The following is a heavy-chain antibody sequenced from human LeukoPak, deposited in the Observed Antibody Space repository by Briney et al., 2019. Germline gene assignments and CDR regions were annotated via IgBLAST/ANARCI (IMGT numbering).Heavy chain of an antibody. CDR2: ISAYNGNT. CDR3: ARVFTMVRGVIIALDY. D-gene: IGHD3-10*01. J-gene: IGHJ4*02. V-gene: IGHV1-18*01. CDR1: GYTFTSYG. Sequence: ASVKVSCKASGYTFTSYGISWVRQAPGQGLEWMGWISAYNGNTNYAQKLQGRVTMTTDTSTSTAYMGLRSLRSDDTAVYYCARVFTMVRGVIIALDYWGQGTLVTVSS.